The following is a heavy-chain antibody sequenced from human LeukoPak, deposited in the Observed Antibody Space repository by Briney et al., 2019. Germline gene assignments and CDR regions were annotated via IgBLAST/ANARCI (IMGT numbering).Heavy chain of an antibody. CDR3: ARRYYDSRLDY. J-gene: IGHJ4*02. Sequence: PSETLSLTCTVSGGSISSYYWSWIRQPPGKGLEWIGYIHYSGSTNYNPSLKSRVTISVDTSKNQFSLKLSSVTAADTAVYYCARRYYDSRLDYWGQGTLVTVSS. V-gene: IGHV4-59*08. D-gene: IGHD3-22*01. CDR2: IHYSGST. CDR1: GGSISSYY.